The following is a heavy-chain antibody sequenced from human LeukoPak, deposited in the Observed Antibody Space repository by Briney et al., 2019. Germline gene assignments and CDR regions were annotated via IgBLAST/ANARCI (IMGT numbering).Heavy chain of an antibody. Sequence: SETLSLTCTVSGGSISSSSYYWGWIRQPPGKGLEWIGSIYYSGSTYYNPSLKSRVTISVDTSKNQFSLKLSFVTAADTAVYYCASIVVVVAAEGYWGQGTQVTVSS. CDR3: ASIVVVVAAEGY. CDR2: IYYSGST. D-gene: IGHD2-15*01. CDR1: GGSISSSSYY. V-gene: IGHV4-39*01. J-gene: IGHJ4*02.